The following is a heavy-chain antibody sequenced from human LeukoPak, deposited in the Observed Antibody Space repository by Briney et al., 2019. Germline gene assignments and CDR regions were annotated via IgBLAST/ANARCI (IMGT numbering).Heavy chain of an antibody. CDR3: ASQPLRRNSSGPPQEFDY. Sequence: ASVKVSCKASGGTFSSYAISWVRQAPGRGLEWVGRIIPIFGTANYAQKSQGRVTITTDESTSTAYMALSSLRSEDTAVYYCASQPLRRNSSGPPQEFDYWGQGTLVTVSS. D-gene: IGHD3-22*01. CDR2: IIPIFGTA. V-gene: IGHV1-69*05. J-gene: IGHJ4*02. CDR1: GGTFSSYA.